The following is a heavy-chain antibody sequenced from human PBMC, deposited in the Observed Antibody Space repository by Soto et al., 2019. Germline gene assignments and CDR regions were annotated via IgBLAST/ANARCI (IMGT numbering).Heavy chain of an antibody. CDR3: VRGEGGWETY. J-gene: IGHJ4*02. CDR2: INSDGSST. Sequence: EVQLMESGGGLVQPGGSLRLSCAASGFTFSSYWMHWVRQAPGKGLVWVSRINSDGSSTTYADSVKGRFTITRDNAKSKLYLQMNSLGAEDTAVYYCVRGEGGWETYWGQGTLFTVSS. D-gene: IGHD6-19*01. V-gene: IGHV3-74*01. CDR1: GFTFSSYW.